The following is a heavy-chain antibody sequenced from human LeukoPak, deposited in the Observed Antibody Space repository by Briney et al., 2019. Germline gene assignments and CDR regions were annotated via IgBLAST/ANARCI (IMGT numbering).Heavy chain of an antibody. CDR3: ARTDSYYYGSESRSLDY. CDR1: GYTFTGYY. CDR2: INPNSGGT. Sequence: ASVKVSCKASGYTFTGYYLHWVRQAPGQGLEWMGRINPNSGGTNYAQKFQGRVTMTRDTSISTAYTELSRLRSDDTAVYFCARTDSYYYGSESRSLDYWGQGTLVTVSS. V-gene: IGHV1-2*06. J-gene: IGHJ4*02. D-gene: IGHD3-10*01.